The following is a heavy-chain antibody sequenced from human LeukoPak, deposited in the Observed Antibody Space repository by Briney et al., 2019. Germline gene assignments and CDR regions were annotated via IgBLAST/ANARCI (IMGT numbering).Heavy chain of an antibody. V-gene: IGHV1-69*05. CDR2: IIPIFGTA. CDR3: ARDRIAAAGDFDY. CDR1: GGTLSSYA. Sequence: SVKVSCKASGGTLSSYAISWVRQAPGHGLEWMGRIIPIFGTANYAQKFQGRVTITTDESTSTAYMEMSSLRSEDTAVYYCARDRIAAAGDFDYWGQGTLVSVSS. D-gene: IGHD6-13*01. J-gene: IGHJ4*02.